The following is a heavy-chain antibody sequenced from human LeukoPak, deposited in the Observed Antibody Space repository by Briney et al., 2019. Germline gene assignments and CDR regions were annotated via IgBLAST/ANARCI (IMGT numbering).Heavy chain of an antibody. CDR1: GGSISSGDYY. CDR3: ASLKYYYGSGGGYGMDV. Sequence: SQTLSLTFTVSGGSISSGDYYWSWIRQPPGKGLEWIGYIYYSGSTYYNPSLKSRVTISVDTSKNQFSLKLSSVTAADTAVYYCASLKYYYGSGGGYGMDVWGQGTTVTVSS. V-gene: IGHV4-30-4*01. D-gene: IGHD3-10*01. CDR2: IYYSGST. J-gene: IGHJ6*02.